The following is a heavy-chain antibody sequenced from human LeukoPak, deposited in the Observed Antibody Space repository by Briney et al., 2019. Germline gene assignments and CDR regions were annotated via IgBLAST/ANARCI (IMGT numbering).Heavy chain of an antibody. Sequence: GGSLRLSCAASGFTFSDYYMSWIRQAPGKGLEWVSYISSSGSTIYYADSVKGRFTISRDNAKNSLYLQMNSLRAEDTAVYYCARVDNWNEVTDDYWGQGTLVTVSS. CDR2: ISSSGSTI. J-gene: IGHJ4*02. CDR3: ARVDNWNEVTDDY. V-gene: IGHV3-11*01. CDR1: GFTFSDYY. D-gene: IGHD1-20*01.